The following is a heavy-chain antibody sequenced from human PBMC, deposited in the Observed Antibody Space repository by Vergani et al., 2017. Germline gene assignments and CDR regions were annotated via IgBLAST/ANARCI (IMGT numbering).Heavy chain of an antibody. J-gene: IGHJ4*02. CDR1: GFTFSDYY. V-gene: IGHV3-11*05. CDR3: ARRRSITMIDEFFDY. Sequence: QVQLVESGGGLVKPGGSLRLSCAASGFTFSDYYMSWIRQAPGKGLEWVSYISSSSSYTNYADSVKGRFTISRDNAKNSLYLQMNSLRAEDTAVYYCARRRSITMIDEFFDYWGQGTLVTVSS. CDR2: ISSSSSYT. D-gene: IGHD3-22*01.